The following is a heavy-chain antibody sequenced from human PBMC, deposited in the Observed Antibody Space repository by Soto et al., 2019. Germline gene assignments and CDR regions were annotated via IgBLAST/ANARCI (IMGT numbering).Heavy chain of an antibody. D-gene: IGHD3-10*01. Sequence: QVQLQESGPGLVKPSETLSLTCAVSASISSTNWWSWVRQPPGKGLEWIGEIHHSGSTNYNPSLNSRVSISVDKSNNQFSLKLSSVTAADTAVYYCARETMVRGVIGYWGQGTLVTVSS. CDR1: ASISSTNW. CDR3: ARETMVRGVIGY. J-gene: IGHJ4*02. CDR2: IHHSGST. V-gene: IGHV4-4*02.